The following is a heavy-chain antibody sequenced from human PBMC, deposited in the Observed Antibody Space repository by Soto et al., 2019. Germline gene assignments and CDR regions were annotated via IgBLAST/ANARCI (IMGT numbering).Heavy chain of an antibody. CDR1: GGSFSGYS. CDR3: ARGLFSENYYSGGWYYFDS. D-gene: IGHD1-26*01. Sequence: PSETLSLTCAVYGGSFSGYSWTWIRQSPGQGLEWIGQINHSGSTNSNPSLKSRVTISLVTSKNQFSLELTSVTAADTAVYYCARGLFSENYYSGGWYYFDSWGQGTLVTVS. J-gene: IGHJ4*02. V-gene: IGHV4-34*01. CDR2: INHSGST.